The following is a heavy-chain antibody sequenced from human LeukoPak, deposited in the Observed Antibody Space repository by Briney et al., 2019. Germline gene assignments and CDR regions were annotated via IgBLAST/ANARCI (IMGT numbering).Heavy chain of an antibody. V-gene: IGHV1-24*01. CDR3: ARVLWFGEKAAFDI. Sequence: GASVKVSCKVSGYTLTELSMHWVRQAPGKGLEWMGGFDPEDGETIYAQKFQGRVTMTRDTPISTAYMELSRLRSDDTAVYYCARVLWFGEKAAFDIWGQGTMVTVSS. CDR1: GYTLTELS. CDR2: FDPEDGET. D-gene: IGHD3-10*01. J-gene: IGHJ3*02.